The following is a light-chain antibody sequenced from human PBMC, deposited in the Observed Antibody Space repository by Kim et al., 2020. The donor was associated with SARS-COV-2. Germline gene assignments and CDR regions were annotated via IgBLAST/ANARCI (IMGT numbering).Light chain of an antibody. CDR3: QHYKYWNPERT. J-gene: IGKJ4*02. V-gene: IGKV3-15*01. Sequence: GQRATPSCSCSESVSSDLAWSQQKPGQGPGLRIYDASARASGAAARSSGSGIGTEINFTLSIRQPEDVATAVCQHYKYWNPERTFGGGTKVDIK. CDR2: DAS. CDR1: ESVSSD.